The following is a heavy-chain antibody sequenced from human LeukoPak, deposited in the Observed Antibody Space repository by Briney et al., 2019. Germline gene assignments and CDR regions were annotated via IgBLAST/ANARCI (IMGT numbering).Heavy chain of an antibody. Sequence: SVKVSCKASGGTFSSYAISWVRQAPGQGLEWMGGIIPIFGTANYAQKFQGRVTITADESTSTAYMELSSLRSDDTAVYYCARNDFWSGYYGVDYWGQGTLVTVSS. CDR1: GGTFSSYA. J-gene: IGHJ4*02. D-gene: IGHD3-3*01. CDR2: IIPIFGTA. CDR3: ARNDFWSGYYGVDY. V-gene: IGHV1-69*01.